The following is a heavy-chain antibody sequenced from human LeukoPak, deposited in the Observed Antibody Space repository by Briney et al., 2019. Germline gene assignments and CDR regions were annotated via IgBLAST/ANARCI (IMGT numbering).Heavy chain of an antibody. V-gene: IGHV1-69*01. J-gene: IGHJ6*03. CDR1: GGTFSSYA. CDR3: ARDPHHYYYYMDV. Sequence: SVTVSCKASGGTFSSYAISWVRQAPGQGLEWMGGIIPIFGTANYAQKFQGRVTITADESTSTAYMELSRLRSEDTAVYYCARDPHHYYYYMDVWGKGTTVTVSS. CDR2: IIPIFGTA.